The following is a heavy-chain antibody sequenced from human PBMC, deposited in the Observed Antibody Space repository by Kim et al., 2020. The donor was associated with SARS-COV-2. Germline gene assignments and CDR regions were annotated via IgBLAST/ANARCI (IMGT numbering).Heavy chain of an antibody. D-gene: IGHD4-17*01. Sequence: GGSLRLSCAASGFTFSDYYMSWIRQAPGKGLEWVSYISSSSSYTNYADSVKGRFTISRDNAKNSLYLQMNSLRAEDTAVYYCARDLEVTVTTWGYYYYGMDVWGQGTTVTVSS. CDR2: ISSSSSYT. J-gene: IGHJ6*02. CDR1: GFTFSDYY. CDR3: ARDLEVTVTTWGYYYYGMDV. V-gene: IGHV3-11*05.